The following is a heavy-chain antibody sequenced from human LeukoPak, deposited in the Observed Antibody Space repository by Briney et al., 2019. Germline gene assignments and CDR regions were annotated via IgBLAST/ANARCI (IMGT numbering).Heavy chain of an antibody. Sequence: GGSLRLSCAASGFALSSYSINWVRQAPGEGLEWVSSISSSSSYIYYADSVKGRFTISRDNAKNSLYLQMNSLRAEDTAVYYCARVRYGSGSYDYWGQGTLVTVSS. J-gene: IGHJ4*02. V-gene: IGHV3-21*01. CDR2: ISSSSSYI. D-gene: IGHD3-10*01. CDR1: GFALSSYS. CDR3: ARVRYGSGSYDY.